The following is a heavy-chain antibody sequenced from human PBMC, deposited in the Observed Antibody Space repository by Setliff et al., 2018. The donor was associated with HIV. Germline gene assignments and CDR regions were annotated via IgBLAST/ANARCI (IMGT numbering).Heavy chain of an antibody. CDR1: GGSSSSHY. V-gene: IGHV4-59*11. J-gene: IGHJ4*02. CDR2: VHYSGTT. D-gene: IGHD2-15*01. CDR3: ARENGDCSGGACYFMLDS. Sequence: TLSLTCTVSGGSSSSHYWSWIRQPPGQGLEWIGYVHYSGTTNYNPSLKSRVTISVDASNNQFSLELRSMTAADTAVYYCARENGDCSGGACYFMLDSWGQGTRVTSPQ.